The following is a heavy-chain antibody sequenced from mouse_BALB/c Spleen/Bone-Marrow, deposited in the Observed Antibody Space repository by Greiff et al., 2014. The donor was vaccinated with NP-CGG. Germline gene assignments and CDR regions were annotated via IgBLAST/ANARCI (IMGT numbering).Heavy chain of an antibody. CDR1: GFNIKDTY. J-gene: IGHJ3*01. CDR2: IDPANGNT. CDR3: AMITTGAWFAY. Sequence: EVQLVESGAELVKPGASVKLSCTASGFNIKDTYMHWVKQRPGQGLEWIGRIDPANGNTKYDPKFQGKATITADTSSNTAYLQLSSLTSEDTAVYYCAMITTGAWFAYWGQGTLVTVSA. D-gene: IGHD2-4*01. V-gene: IGHV14-3*02.